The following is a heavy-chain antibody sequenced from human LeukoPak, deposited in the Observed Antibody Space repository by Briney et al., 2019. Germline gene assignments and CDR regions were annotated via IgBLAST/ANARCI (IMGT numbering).Heavy chain of an antibody. CDR1: GGSISSGGYY. J-gene: IGHJ4*02. CDR3: AGDNSSGWYVVGY. V-gene: IGHV4-30-2*01. D-gene: IGHD6-19*01. CDR2: IYHSGST. Sequence: SQTLSLTCTVSGGSISSGGYYWSWIRQPPGKGLEWIGYIYHSGSTYYNPSLKSRVTISVDRSKNQFSLKLSSVTAADTAVYYCAGDNSSGWYVVGYWGQGTLVTVSS.